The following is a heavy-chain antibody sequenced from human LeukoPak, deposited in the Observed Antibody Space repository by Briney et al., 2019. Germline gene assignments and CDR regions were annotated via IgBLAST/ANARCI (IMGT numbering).Heavy chain of an antibody. V-gene: IGHV3-21*01. D-gene: IGHD5-18*01. CDR1: GFTFSSYS. CDR3: ARGYSYGYPDWFDP. CDR2: ISSSSSYI. J-gene: IGHJ5*02. Sequence: KTGGSLRLSCAASGFTFSSYSMNWVRQAPGKGLEWVSSISSSSSYIYYADSVKGRFTISRDNAKNSLYLQMNSLRAEDTAVYYCARGYSYGYPDWFDPWGQGTLVTVSS.